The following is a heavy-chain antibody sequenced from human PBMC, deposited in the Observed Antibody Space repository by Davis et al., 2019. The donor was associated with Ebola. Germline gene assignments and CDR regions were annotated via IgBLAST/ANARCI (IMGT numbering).Heavy chain of an antibody. D-gene: IGHD2-2*01. CDR2: ISGSGGST. Sequence: GESLKISCAASGFTFSSYAMHWVRQAPGKGLEWVSTISGSGGSTYYADSVKGRFTISRDNSKNTLYLQMNSLRAEDTAVYYCAKSLTFCSSTSCRRGAFDIWGQGTMVTVSS. V-gene: IGHV3-23*01. CDR3: AKSLTFCSSTSCRRGAFDI. J-gene: IGHJ3*02. CDR1: GFTFSSYA.